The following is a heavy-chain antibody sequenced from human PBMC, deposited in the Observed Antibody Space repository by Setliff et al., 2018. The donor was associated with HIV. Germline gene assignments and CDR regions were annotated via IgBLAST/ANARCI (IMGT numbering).Heavy chain of an antibody. CDR3: AREIRAGDYPPYNYYFYMDV. Sequence: GGSLRLSCAASGFTFSSYAMSWVRQAPGKGLEWVTTISGSGGAIHYADSVKGRFTISRDNSKNTVHLQMNSLRAEDTALYYCAREIRAGDYPPYNYYFYMDVWGKGTTVTVSS. D-gene: IGHD4-17*01. V-gene: IGHV3-23*01. J-gene: IGHJ6*03. CDR2: ISGSGGAI. CDR1: GFTFSSYA.